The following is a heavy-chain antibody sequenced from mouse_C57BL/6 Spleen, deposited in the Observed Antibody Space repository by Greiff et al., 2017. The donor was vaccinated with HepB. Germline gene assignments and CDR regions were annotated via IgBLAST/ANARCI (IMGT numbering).Heavy chain of an antibody. CDR3: ARRDSSGYWFAY. CDR1: GFNIKDYY. Sequence: DVHLVESGAELVKPGASVKLSCTASGFNIKDYYMHWVKQRTEQGLEWIGRIDPEDGETKYAPKFQGKATITADTSSNTAYLQLSSLTSEDTAVYYCARRDSSGYWFAYWGQGTLVTVSA. D-gene: IGHD3-2*02. CDR2: IDPEDGET. J-gene: IGHJ3*01. V-gene: IGHV14-2*01.